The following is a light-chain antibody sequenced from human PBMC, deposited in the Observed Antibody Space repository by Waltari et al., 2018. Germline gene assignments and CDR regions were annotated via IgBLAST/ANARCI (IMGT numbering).Light chain of an antibody. CDR3: QQYNNWPPWT. CDR2: GAS. V-gene: IGKV3-15*01. Sequence: EIAMTQSPATLSVSPGVRATLSCSASQSVSSNLAWYQQKPGQAPRLLIYGASTRATGIPARFSGSGSGTEFTLTISSLQSEDFAVYYCQQYNNWPPWTFGQGTKVEIK. CDR1: QSVSSN. J-gene: IGKJ1*01.